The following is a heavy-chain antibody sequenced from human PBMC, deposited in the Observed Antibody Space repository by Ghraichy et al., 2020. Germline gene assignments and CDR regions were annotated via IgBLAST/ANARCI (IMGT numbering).Heavy chain of an antibody. D-gene: IGHD1-26*01. CDR2: ISAYNGNT. V-gene: IGHV1-18*04. Sequence: ASVKVSCKASGYPFTTYVISWERQAPLQGLEWMGWISAYNGNTNYAQKLQGRVTMTTDTSTSTAYMELRSLRSDDTAVYYCARDQAWELLTGVDYYYGMDVWGQGTTVTVS. CDR3: ARDQAWELLTGVDYYYGMDV. J-gene: IGHJ6*02. CDR1: GYPFTTYV.